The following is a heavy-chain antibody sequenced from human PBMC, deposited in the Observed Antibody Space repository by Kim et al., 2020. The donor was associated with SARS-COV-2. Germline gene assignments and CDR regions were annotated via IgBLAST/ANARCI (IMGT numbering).Heavy chain of an antibody. V-gene: IGHV3-74*01. J-gene: IGHJ4*02. Sequence: NSDGSSPSYADSVKGRFTISRDNDKNTLYLQMNSLRAEDTAVYYCARRNYWGQGTLVTVSS. CDR2: NSDGSSP. CDR3: ARRNY.